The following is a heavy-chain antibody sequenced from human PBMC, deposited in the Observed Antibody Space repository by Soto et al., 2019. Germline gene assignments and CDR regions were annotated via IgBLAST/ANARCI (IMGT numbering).Heavy chain of an antibody. J-gene: IGHJ6*02. V-gene: IGHV3-21*01. CDR2: ISSSSSYI. Sequence: EVQLVESGGGLVKPGGSLRLSCAASGFTFSSYSMNWVRQAPGKGLEWVSSISSSSSYIYYADSVKGRFTISRDNDKISLYLQMNSLRAEDTAVYYCARQYYDILTGYYTTVRHYYYGMDVWGQGTTVTVSS. D-gene: IGHD3-9*01. CDR1: GFTFSSYS. CDR3: ARQYYDILTGYYTTVRHYYYGMDV.